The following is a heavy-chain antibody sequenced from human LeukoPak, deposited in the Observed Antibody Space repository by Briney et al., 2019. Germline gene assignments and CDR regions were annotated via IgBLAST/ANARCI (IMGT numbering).Heavy chain of an antibody. D-gene: IGHD3-10*01. CDR3: ASTYYYGSGSYYDFDY. Sequence: SETLSLTCTVSGGSISSSSYYWGWIRQPPGKGLEWIGSIYYSGSTYYNPSLKSRVTISVDTSKNQFSLKLSSVSAADTAVYYCASTYYYGSGSYYDFDYWGQGTLVTVSS. CDR2: IYYSGST. CDR1: GGSISSSSYY. J-gene: IGHJ4*02. V-gene: IGHV4-39*01.